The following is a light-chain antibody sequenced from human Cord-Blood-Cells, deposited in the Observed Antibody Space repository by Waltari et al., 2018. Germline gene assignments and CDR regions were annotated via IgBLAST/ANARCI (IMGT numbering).Light chain of an antibody. CDR1: QSISSS. CDR2: AAS. V-gene: IGKV1-39*01. CDR3: QQSYSTPMYT. Sequence: DIQMTQSPSSLSASVGDRVTITCRASQSISSSLNWHQQTPGKAPNLLLYAASSLQSGVPSRFSGSGSGTDFTLTISSLQPEDFATYYCQQSYSTPMYTFGQGTKLEIK. J-gene: IGKJ2*01.